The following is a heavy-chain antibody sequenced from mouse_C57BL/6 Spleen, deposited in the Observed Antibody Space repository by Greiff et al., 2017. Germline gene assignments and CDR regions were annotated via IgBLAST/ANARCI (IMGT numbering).Heavy chain of an antibody. D-gene: IGHD5-1*01. Sequence: VQLQQPGAELVKPGASVKMSCKASGYTFTSYWITWVKQRPGQGLEWIGDIYPGSGSTNYNEKFKSKATLTVDTSSSTAYMQLSSLTSEDSAVYYCARSLEYSPYAMDYWGQGTSVTVSS. CDR1: GYTFTSYW. V-gene: IGHV1-55*01. CDR2: IYPGSGST. J-gene: IGHJ4*01. CDR3: ARSLEYSPYAMDY.